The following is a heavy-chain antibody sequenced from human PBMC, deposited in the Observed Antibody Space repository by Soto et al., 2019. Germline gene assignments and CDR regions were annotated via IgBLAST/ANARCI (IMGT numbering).Heavy chain of an antibody. CDR3: ARDQSPYCSSTSCYRYGMDV. D-gene: IGHD2-2*01. Sequence: ASVKVSCKASGDTFTSYGISWVRQAPGQGLEWMGWISAYNGNTNYAQKLQGRVTMTTDTSTSTAYMELRSLRSDDTAVYYCARDQSPYCSSTSCYRYGMDVWGQGTTVTV. V-gene: IGHV1-18*01. J-gene: IGHJ6*02. CDR1: GDTFTSYG. CDR2: ISAYNGNT.